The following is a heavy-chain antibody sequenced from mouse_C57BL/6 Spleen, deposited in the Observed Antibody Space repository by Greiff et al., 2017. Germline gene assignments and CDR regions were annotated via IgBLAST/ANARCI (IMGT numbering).Heavy chain of an antibody. CDR2: IDPSDSYT. CDR3: ARPVAPYAMDY. V-gene: IGHV1-50*01. Sequence: VQLQQPGAELVKPGASVKLSCKASGYTFTSYWMQWVKQRPGQGLEWIGEIDPSDSYTNYNQKFKGKATLTVDTSSSTAYMQLSSLTSEDSAVYDCARPVAPYAMDYWGQGTSVTVSS. CDR1: GYTFTSYW. D-gene: IGHD1-1*01. J-gene: IGHJ4*01.